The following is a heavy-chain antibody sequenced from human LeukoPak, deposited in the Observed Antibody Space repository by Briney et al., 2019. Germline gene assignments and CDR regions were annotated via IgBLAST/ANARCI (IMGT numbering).Heavy chain of an antibody. J-gene: IGHJ5*02. Sequence: SSETLSLTCTVSGGSMTPYYWSWLRQPPGKELEWIAYIYYSGNTDYNPSLKSRVTISLDTSRNQFSLNLTSVTAADTATYFCARGPVALGWFAPWGQGTLVTVSS. CDR3: ARGPVALGWFAP. V-gene: IGHV4-59*08. D-gene: IGHD1-26*01. CDR2: IYYSGNT. CDR1: GGSMTPYY.